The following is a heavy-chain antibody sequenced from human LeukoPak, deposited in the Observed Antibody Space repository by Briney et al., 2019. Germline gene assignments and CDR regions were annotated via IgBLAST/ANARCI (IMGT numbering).Heavy chain of an antibody. CDR3: AKEEVEVVAATIAEYFQH. CDR1: GFTFSSYA. Sequence: GGSLRLSCAASGFTFSSYAMSWVRQAPGEGLEWVSAISGSGGSTYYADSVKGRFTISRDNSKNTSYLQMNSLRAEDTAVYYCAKEEVEVVAATIAEYFQHWGQGTLVTVSS. V-gene: IGHV3-23*01. J-gene: IGHJ1*01. CDR2: ISGSGGST. D-gene: IGHD2-15*01.